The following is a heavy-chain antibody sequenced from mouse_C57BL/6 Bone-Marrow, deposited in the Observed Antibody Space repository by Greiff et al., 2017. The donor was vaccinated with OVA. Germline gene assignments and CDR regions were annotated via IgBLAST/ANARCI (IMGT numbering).Heavy chain of an antibody. J-gene: IGHJ4*01. CDR3: TRRNYSNYEAMDY. CDR2: IDPETGGT. CDR1: GYTFTDYE. D-gene: IGHD2-5*01. V-gene: IGHV1-15*01. Sequence: QVQLQQSGAELVRPGASVTLSCKASGYTFTDYEMHWVKQTPVHGLEWIGAIDPETGGTAYNQKFKGKAILTADKSSSTAYMELRSLTSEDSAVYYCTRRNYSNYEAMDYWGQGTSVTVSS.